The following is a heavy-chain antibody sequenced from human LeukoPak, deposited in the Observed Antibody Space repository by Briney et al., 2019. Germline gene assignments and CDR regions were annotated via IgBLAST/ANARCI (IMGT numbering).Heavy chain of an antibody. Sequence: GGSLRLSCAASGFTFSSYSLNWVRQAPGKGLEWVSSISSSSSYIYYADSVKGRFTISRDNAKNSLYLQMNSLRAEDTAVYYCARAGGSGSYYNDYWGQGTLVTVSS. V-gene: IGHV3-21*01. CDR3: ARAGGSGSYYNDY. CDR1: GFTFSSYS. J-gene: IGHJ4*02. D-gene: IGHD3-10*01. CDR2: ISSSSSYI.